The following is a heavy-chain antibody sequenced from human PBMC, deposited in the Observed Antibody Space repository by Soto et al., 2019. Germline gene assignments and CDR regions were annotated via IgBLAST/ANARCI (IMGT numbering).Heavy chain of an antibody. J-gene: IGHJ5*02. D-gene: IGHD5-18*01. Sequence: PSETLSLTCTVSGGSISSYYWSWIRQPPGKGLEWIGYIYYSGSTNYNPSLKSRVTISVDTSKNQFSLKLSSVTAADTAVYYCARAQGYSYGLDWFDPWGQGTLVTVSS. CDR1: GGSISSYY. CDR3: ARAQGYSYGLDWFDP. CDR2: IYYSGST. V-gene: IGHV4-59*01.